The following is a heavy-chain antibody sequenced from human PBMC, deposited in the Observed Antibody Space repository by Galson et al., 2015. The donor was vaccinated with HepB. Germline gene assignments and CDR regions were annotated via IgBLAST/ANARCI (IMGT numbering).Heavy chain of an antibody. CDR3: TTAPSITMVRGVITAFDY. J-gene: IGHJ4*02. CDR1: GFTFSNAW. Sequence: SLRLSCAASGFTFSNAWMSWVRQAPGKGLEWVGRIKSKTDGGTTDYAAPVKGRFTISRDDSKNTLYLQMNSLKTEDTAVYYCTTAPSITMVRGVITAFDYWGQGTLVTVSS. V-gene: IGHV3-15*01. D-gene: IGHD3-10*01. CDR2: IKSKTDGGTT.